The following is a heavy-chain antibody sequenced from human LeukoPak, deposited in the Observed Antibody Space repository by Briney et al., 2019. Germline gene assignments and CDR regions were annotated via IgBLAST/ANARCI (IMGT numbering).Heavy chain of an antibody. D-gene: IGHD2/OR15-2a*01. CDR3: VSFYETY. CDR2: INSDGSWA. CDR1: GNYW. V-gene: IGHV3-74*01. J-gene: IGHJ4*02. Sequence: GGSLRLSCAASGNYWMHWVRQVPGKGLVWVSHINSDGSWASYADSVKGRFTISKDNAKNTVYLQMNSPRAEDTAVYYCVSFYETYWGRGTLVTVSS.